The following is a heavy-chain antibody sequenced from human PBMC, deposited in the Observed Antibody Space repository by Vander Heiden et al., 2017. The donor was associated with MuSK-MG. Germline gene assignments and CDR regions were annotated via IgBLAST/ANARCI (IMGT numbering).Heavy chain of an antibody. CDR1: GFTFSSYA. D-gene: IGHD2-15*01. Sequence: EGQRLESGGGWVQPGWSLRRSCSASGFTFSSYAMSWVRQAPGKGLEWVSAISGSGGSTYYADAVKGRFTISRDNSKQTLSLKMKSMRAEDTAVYYFAKSRSYPDLFDYWGQGTMVTVYS. CDR3: AKSRSYPDLFDY. CDR2: ISGSGGST. V-gene: IGHV3-23*01. J-gene: IGHJ4*02.